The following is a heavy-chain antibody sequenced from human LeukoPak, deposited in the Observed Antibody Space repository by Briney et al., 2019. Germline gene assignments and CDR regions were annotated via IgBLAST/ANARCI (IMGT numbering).Heavy chain of an antibody. J-gene: IGHJ4*02. D-gene: IGHD3-3*01. Sequence: PSETLSLTCAVYGGSFSGYYWSWIRQPPGKGLEWIGEINHSGSTNYNPSLKSRVTISVDTSKNQFSLKLSSVTAADTAVYYCARSRSITIFGSLYWGQGTLVTVSS. CDR2: INHSGST. V-gene: IGHV4-34*01. CDR1: GGSFSGYY. CDR3: ARSRSITIFGSLY.